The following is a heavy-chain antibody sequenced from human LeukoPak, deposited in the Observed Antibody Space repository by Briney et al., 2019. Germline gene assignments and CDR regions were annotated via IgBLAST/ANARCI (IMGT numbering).Heavy chain of an antibody. Sequence: PSETLSLTCTVSGGSISSYYWSWIRQPAGKGLEWIGRIYTSGSTNYNPSLKSRVTMSVDTSKNQFSLKLSSVTAADTAVYYCARGHSIQCTNGVCYTYFDYWGQGTLVTVSS. D-gene: IGHD2-8*01. V-gene: IGHV4-4*07. J-gene: IGHJ4*02. CDR3: ARGHSIQCTNGVCYTYFDY. CDR1: GGSISSYY. CDR2: IYTSGST.